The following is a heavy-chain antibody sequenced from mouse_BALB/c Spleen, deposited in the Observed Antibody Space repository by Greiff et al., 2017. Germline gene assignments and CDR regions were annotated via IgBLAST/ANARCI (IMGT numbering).Heavy chain of an antibody. V-gene: IGHV3-2*02. CDR1: GYSITSDYA. CDR3: ARWDYDGYAMDY. Sequence: EVQLVESGPGLVKPSQSLSLTCTVTGYSITSDYAWNWIRQFPGNKLEWMGYISYSGSTSYNPSLKSRISITRDTSKNQFFLQLNSVTTEDTATYYCARWDYDGYAMDYWGQGTSVTVSS. J-gene: IGHJ4*01. D-gene: IGHD2-4*01. CDR2: ISYSGST.